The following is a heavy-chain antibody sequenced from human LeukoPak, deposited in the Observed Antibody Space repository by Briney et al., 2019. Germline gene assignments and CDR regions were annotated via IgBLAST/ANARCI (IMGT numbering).Heavy chain of an antibody. CDR2: INPSGGST. Sequence: ASVKVSCKASGYNFISYYMHWVRQAPGQGLEWMGRINPSGGSTSYAQKFQDRVTMTRDTSTSTVYMELSSLKSEDTAVYYCAREDVVLVDAVRYYYYGMDVWGQGTTVTVSS. CDR1: GYNFISYY. CDR3: AREDVVLVDAVRYYYYGMDV. J-gene: IGHJ6*02. V-gene: IGHV1-46*01. D-gene: IGHD2-8*01.